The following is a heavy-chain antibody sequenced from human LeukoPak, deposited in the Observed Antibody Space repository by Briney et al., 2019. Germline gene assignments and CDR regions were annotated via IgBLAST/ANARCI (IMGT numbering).Heavy chain of an antibody. V-gene: IGHV3-21*01. CDR3: ARDYVWGSYRLFAFDI. J-gene: IGHJ3*02. CDR2: ISSSSSYI. CDR1: GFTFSSYS. Sequence: GGSLRLSCAASGFTFSSYSMNWVRQAPGKGLEWVSSISSSSSYIYYADSVKGRFTISRDNAKNSLYLQMNSLRAEDTAVYYCARDYVWGSYRLFAFDIWGQGTMDTVSS. D-gene: IGHD3-16*02.